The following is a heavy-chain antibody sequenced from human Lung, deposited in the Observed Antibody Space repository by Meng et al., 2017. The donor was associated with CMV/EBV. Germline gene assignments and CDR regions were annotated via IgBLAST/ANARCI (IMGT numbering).Heavy chain of an antibody. CDR2: IYHSGST. Sequence: QGPLRGAGPGLVNPSGTLSLTCAVSGGSISSSNWWSWVRQPPGKGLEWIGEIYHSGSTNYNPSLKSRVTISVDKSKNQFSLKLSSVTAADTAVYYCASFPPPGKQWLVTDYWGQGTLVTVSS. J-gene: IGHJ4*02. CDR1: GGSISSSNW. V-gene: IGHV4-4*02. D-gene: IGHD6-19*01. CDR3: ASFPPPGKQWLVTDY.